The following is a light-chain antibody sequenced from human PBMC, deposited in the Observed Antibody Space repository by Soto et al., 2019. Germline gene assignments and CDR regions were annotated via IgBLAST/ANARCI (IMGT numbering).Light chain of an antibody. V-gene: IGKV1-5*03. CDR2: KAS. J-gene: IGKJ1*01. Sequence: DIQMTQSPSTLSGSVGDRVTITCRASQTISSWLAWYQQKPGKAPKLLIYKASTLKSGVPSRFSGRGSGTEFTLTISSLQPEDFASYYCQHYNSYSGTFGQGTKVDIK. CDR3: QHYNSYSGT. CDR1: QTISSW.